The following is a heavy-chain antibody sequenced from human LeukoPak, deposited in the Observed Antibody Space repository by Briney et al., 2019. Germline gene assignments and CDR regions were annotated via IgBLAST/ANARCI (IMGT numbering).Heavy chain of an antibody. V-gene: IGHV4-59*12. CDR3: ARGGYSWYDD. J-gene: IGHJ5*02. Sequence: PSETLSLTCTVSGGSISSYYWSWIRQPPGKGLEWIGYIYYTGSTNYNPSLKSRVTMSADTSKNQFSLNLSSVTAADTAVYYCARGGYSWYDDWGQGTLVTISS. CDR1: GGSISSYY. CDR2: IYYTGST.